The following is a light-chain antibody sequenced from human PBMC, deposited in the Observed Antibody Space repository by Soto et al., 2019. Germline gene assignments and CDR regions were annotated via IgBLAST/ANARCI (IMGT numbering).Light chain of an antibody. CDR2: GAF. J-gene: IGKJ4*01. CDR1: QSVSHN. CDR3: QQYKNWPPLT. V-gene: IGKV3-15*01. Sequence: EIVMTQSPATLSASPGERATLSCRASQSVSHNLAWYQQKPGQGPRLLIYGAFTRATGIPARFSGSGSGTEFTLTIISLQSEDFGVYYCQQYKNWPPLTFGGGTKVEIK.